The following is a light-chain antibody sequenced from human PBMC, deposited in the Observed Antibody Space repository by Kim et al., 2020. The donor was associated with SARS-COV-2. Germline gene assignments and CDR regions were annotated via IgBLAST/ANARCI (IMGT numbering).Light chain of an antibody. V-gene: IGKV4-1*01. CDR2: WAS. J-gene: IGKJ4*01. Sequence: TATINCRSSQTVLYSYNSLNYLAWYQQKPGQPPKLLINWASTRESGVPDRFSGSGSGTDFTLTISSLQAEDAAVYYCQHYYSAPFTFGGGTKVEI. CDR3: QHYYSAPFT. CDR1: QTVLYSYNSLNY.